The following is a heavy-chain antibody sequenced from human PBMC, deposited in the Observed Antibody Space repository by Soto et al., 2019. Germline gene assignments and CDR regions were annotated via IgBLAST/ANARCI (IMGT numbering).Heavy chain of an antibody. Sequence: XTLSLPCTVPGGSISSDHWSWIRQPPGKGLEWIGYIYYSGSNNYNPSLKRRVTISVDTSKNQFSLKLSSLTAADTAVYYCARDGRVAGFDYWGQGTLGTVSS. J-gene: IGHJ4*02. D-gene: IGHD6-19*01. CDR3: ARDGRVAGFDY. V-gene: IGHV4-59*01. CDR1: GGSISSDH. CDR2: IYYSGSN.